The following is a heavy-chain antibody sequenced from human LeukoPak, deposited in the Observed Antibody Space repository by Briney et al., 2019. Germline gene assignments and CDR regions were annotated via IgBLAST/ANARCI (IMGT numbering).Heavy chain of an antibody. CDR2: ISSTNNYI. CDR3: ARDLGTYSYGFMDS. CDR1: GFTFSNYS. Sequence: GGSLRLSCAASGFTFSNYSMNWVRQAPGKGLEWVSSISSTNNYIYYADSVKGRFTISRDNAKNSLYLQMNSLRAEDTAVYYCARDLGTYSYGFMDSWGQGTLVTVSS. J-gene: IGHJ4*02. D-gene: IGHD5-18*01. V-gene: IGHV3-21*01.